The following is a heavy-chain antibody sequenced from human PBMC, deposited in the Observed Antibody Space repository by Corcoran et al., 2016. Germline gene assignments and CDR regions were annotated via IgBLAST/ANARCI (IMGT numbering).Heavy chain of an antibody. V-gene: IGHV1-2*02. CDR2: INPKNGVT. J-gene: IGHJ4*02. CDR3: AREADLIY. Sequence: QVQLVQSGAEVKKPGASVKVSCKASGYTFTGYYMHWVRQAPGQGLEWVGWINPKNGVTNYAQKFQGRITMTRDTSISAAYMELRSLISDDTAIYYCAREADLIYWGQGTLVTVSS. CDR1: GYTFTGYY.